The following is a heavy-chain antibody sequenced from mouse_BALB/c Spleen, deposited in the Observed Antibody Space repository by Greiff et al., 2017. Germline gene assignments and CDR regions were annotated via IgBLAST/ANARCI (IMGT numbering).Heavy chain of an antibody. CDR3: ARGGELRNAMDY. Sequence: EVMLVESGGGLVKPGGSLKLSCAASGFTFSSYAMSWVRQTPEKRLEWVATISSGGSYTYYPDSVKGRFTISRDNAKNTLYLQMSSLRSEDTAMYYCARGGELRNAMDYWGQGTSVTVSS. J-gene: IGHJ4*01. CDR2: ISSGGSYT. CDR1: GFTFSSYA. D-gene: IGHD1-1*01. V-gene: IGHV5-9-1*01.